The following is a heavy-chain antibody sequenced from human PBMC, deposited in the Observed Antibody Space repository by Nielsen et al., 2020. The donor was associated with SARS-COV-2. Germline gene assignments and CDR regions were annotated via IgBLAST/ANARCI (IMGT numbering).Heavy chain of an antibody. CDR3: ARGILDNWNDFRRNWFDP. J-gene: IGHJ5*02. CDR2: IYYSGST. CDR1: GGSISSSSYY. D-gene: IGHD1-20*01. Sequence: SETLSLTCTVSGGSISSSSYYWGWIRQPPGKGLEWIGSIYYSGSTYYNPSLKSRVTISVDTSKNQFSLKLSSVTAADTAVYYCARGILDNWNDFRRNWFDPWGQGTLVTVSS. V-gene: IGHV4-39*01.